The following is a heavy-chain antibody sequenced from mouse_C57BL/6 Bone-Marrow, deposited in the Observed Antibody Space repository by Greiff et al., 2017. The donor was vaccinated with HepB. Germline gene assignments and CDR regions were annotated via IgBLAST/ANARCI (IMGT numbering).Heavy chain of an antibody. CDR1: GFTFSDYG. J-gene: IGHJ3*01. D-gene: IGHD4-1*01. Sequence: EVQLQESGGGLVKPGGSLKLSCAASGFTFSDYGMHWVRQAPEKGLEWVAYISSGSSTIYYADTVKGRFTISRDNAKNTLFLQMTSLRSEDTAMYYCARRINWAFAYWGQGTLVTVSA. CDR2: ISSGSSTI. V-gene: IGHV5-17*01. CDR3: ARRINWAFAY.